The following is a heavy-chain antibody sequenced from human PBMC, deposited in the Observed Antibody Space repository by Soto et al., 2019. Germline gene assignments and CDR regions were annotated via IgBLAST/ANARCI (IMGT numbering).Heavy chain of an antibody. D-gene: IGHD1-26*01. CDR3: ARGKHYLPSAH. J-gene: IGHJ4*02. V-gene: IGHV3-33*01. Sequence: GGSLRLSCAASGFTFSSYGMHWVRQAPGKGLEWVAVIWYDGSNKYYADSVKGRFTISRDNSKNTLYLQMNSLRAEDTAVYYCARGKHYLPSAHWGQGTLVTVSS. CDR2: IWYDGSNK. CDR1: GFTFSSYG.